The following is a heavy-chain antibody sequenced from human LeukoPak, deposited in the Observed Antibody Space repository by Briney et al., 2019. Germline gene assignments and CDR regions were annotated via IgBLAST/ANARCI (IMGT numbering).Heavy chain of an antibody. J-gene: IGHJ3*02. CDR3: AKGFRVVPAAIRAHDAFDI. CDR2: ISGSGGST. CDR1: GFTFSSYA. V-gene: IGHV3-23*01. Sequence: GGSLRLSCAASGFTFSSYAMSWVRQAPGKGLEWVSAISGSGGSTYYADSMKGRFTISRDNSKNTLYLQMNSLRAEDTAVYYCAKGFRVVPAAIRAHDAFDIWGQGTMVTVSS. D-gene: IGHD2-2*02.